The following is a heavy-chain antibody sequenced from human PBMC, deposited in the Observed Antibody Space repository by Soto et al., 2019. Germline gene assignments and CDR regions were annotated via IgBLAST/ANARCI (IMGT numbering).Heavy chain of an antibody. CDR2: ISGSGGST. D-gene: IGHD6-19*01. CDR1: GFTFSSYA. CDR3: AKDTPSSSGWYPLFDY. V-gene: IGHV3-23*01. Sequence: GGSLRLSCAASGFTFSSYAMSWVRQAPGKGLEWVSAISGSGGSTYYADSVKGRFTISRDNSKNTLYLQMNSLRAEDTAVYYCAKDTPSSSGWYPLFDYWGQGTLVTVSS. J-gene: IGHJ4*02.